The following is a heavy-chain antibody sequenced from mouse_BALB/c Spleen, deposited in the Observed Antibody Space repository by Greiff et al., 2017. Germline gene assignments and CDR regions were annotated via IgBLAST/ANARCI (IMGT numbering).Heavy chain of an antibody. J-gene: IGHJ3*01. V-gene: IGHV2-2*02. D-gene: IGHD2-4*01. CDR1: GFSLTSYG. CDR3: ARNGDYDGRGFAY. Sequence: VHLVESGPGLVQPSQSLSITCTVSGFSLTSYGVHWVRQSPGKGLEWLGVIWSGGSTDYNAAFISRLSISKDNSKSQVFFKMNSLQANDTAIYYCARNGDYDGRGFAYWGQGTLVTVSA. CDR2: IWSGGST.